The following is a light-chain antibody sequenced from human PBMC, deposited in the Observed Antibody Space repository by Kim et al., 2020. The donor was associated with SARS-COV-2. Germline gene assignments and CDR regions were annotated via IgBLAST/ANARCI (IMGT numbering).Light chain of an antibody. CDR3: QAWDSSTAVV. V-gene: IGLV3-1*01. CDR1: KLGDKY. CDR2: QDS. Sequence: SYELTQPPSVSVSPGQTASITCSGDKLGDKYACWYQQKPGQSPVLVIYQDSKRPSGIPERFSGSNSGNTATLTISGTQAMDEADYYCQAWDSSTAVVFGGGTQLPV. J-gene: IGLJ2*01.